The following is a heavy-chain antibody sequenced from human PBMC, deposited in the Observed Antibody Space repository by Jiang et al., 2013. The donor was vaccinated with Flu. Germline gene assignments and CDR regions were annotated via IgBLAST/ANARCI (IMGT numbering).Heavy chain of an antibody. CDR3: ARQIGRGSVGVXRT. D-gene: IGHD2-15*01. Sequence: GSGLVKPSETLSLTCTVSGGSISGSSNYWWGWIRQPPGKGLEWIGSIFYSGNTHYNPALKSRVTISVDTSKNQFSLQLRFVTAADTAVYYCARQIGRGSVGVXRTWGQGTLVHRLL. CDR1: GGSISGSSNYW. V-gene: IGHV4-39*01. CDR2: IFYSGNT. J-gene: IGHJ4*02.